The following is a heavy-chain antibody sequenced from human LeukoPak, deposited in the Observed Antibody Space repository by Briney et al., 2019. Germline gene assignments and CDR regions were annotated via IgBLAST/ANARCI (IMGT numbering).Heavy chain of an antibody. CDR3: ARANSGSYYSSGMDV. CDR2: IWYDGSNK. Sequence: GGSLRLSCAASGFTFSSYGMHWVRQAPGKGLEWVAVIWYDGSNKYYADSVKGRFTISRDNSKNTLYLQMSSLRAEDTAVYYCARANSGSYYSSGMDVWGQGTTVTVSS. D-gene: IGHD1-26*01. V-gene: IGHV3-33*01. CDR1: GFTFSSYG. J-gene: IGHJ6*02.